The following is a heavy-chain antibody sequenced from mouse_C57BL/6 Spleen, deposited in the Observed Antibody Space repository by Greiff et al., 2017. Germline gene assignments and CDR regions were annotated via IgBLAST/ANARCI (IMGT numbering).Heavy chain of an antibody. CDR2: IDPEDGET. V-gene: IGHV14-2*01. D-gene: IGHD1-2*01. J-gene: IGHJ2*01. CDR3: AAITFFYY. Sequence: VQLQQSGAELVKPGASVKLSCTASGFNIKDYYMHWVKQRTEQGLEWIGRIDPEDGETKYAPKFLGKATITADTSSNTAYLQHSSLTSEYTAVYYCAAITFFYYWGQGTTLTVSS. CDR1: GFNIKDYY.